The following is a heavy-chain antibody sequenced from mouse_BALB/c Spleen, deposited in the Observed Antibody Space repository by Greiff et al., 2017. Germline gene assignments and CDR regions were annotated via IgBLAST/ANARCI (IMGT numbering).Heavy chain of an antibody. Sequence: EVQLQQSGPELVKPGASVKISCKASGYTFTDYNMHWVKQSHGKSLEWIGYIYPYNGGTGYNQKFKSKATLTVDNSSSTAYMELRSLTSVDSAVSNCARAGIRYSYYFESWGEGTTLTVSS. V-gene: IGHV1S29*02. D-gene: IGHD1-1*01. CDR1: GYTFTDYN. CDR3: ARAGIRYSYYFES. CDR2: IYPYNGGT. J-gene: IGHJ2*01.